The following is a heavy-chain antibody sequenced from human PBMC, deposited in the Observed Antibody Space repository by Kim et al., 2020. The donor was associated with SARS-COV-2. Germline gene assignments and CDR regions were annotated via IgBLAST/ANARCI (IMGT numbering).Heavy chain of an antibody. CDR1: GGSFSGYY. J-gene: IGHJ6*02. CDR3: ARGPPLTMVRGVIIAHYYYGMDV. V-gene: IGHV4-34*01. CDR2: INHSGST. D-gene: IGHD3-10*01. Sequence: SETLSLTCAVYGGSFSGYYWSWIRQPPGKGLEWIGEINHSGSTNYNPSLKSRVTISVDTSKNQFSLKLSSVTAADTAVYYCARGPPLTMVRGVIIAHYYYGMDVWGQGTTVTVSS.